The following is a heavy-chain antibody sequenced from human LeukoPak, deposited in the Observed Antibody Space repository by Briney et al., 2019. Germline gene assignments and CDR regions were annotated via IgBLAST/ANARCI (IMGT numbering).Heavy chain of an antibody. J-gene: IGHJ4*02. Sequence: SETLSLTCTVSGGSISSSSYYWGWIRQPPGKGLEWIGSIYYSGSNYYNPSLKSRVTISVDTSKNQFSLKLSSVTAADTAVYYCARDGPYWGGFDYWGQGTLVTVSS. CDR3: ARDGPYWGGFDY. D-gene: IGHD7-27*01. CDR1: GGSISSSSYY. V-gene: IGHV4-39*07. CDR2: IYYSGSN.